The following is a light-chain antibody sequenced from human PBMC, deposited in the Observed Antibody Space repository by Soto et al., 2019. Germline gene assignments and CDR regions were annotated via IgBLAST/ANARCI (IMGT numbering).Light chain of an antibody. CDR2: KAS. CDR1: QSVGRW. V-gene: IGKV1-5*03. CDR3: HQYDSSST. J-gene: IGKJ1*01. Sequence: DIQMTQSPSTLSGSVGDRVTITCRASQSVGRWLAWYQQRPGKPPSVLIYKASTLKYGVPSRFSGSGSGTEFTLTISSLQPDDFGTYYCHQYDSSSTFGQGTKVEMK.